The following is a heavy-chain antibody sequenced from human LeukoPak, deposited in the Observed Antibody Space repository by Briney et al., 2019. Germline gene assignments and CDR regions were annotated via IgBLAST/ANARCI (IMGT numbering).Heavy chain of an antibody. CDR2: IYSGGST. CDR1: GFTVSSNY. Sequence: PGGSLRLSCAASGFTVSSNYMSWVRQAAGKGLDWVSVIYSGGSTYYADSVKGRFTISRDNSKNTLYLQMNSLRAEDTAVYYCARDESRGYYYYMDVWGKGTTVTVSS. J-gene: IGHJ6*03. V-gene: IGHV3-53*01. CDR3: ARDESRGYYYYMDV. D-gene: IGHD3-10*01.